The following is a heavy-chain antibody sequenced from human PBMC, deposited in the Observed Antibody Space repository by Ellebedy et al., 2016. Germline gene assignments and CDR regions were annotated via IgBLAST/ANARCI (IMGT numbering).Heavy chain of an antibody. J-gene: IGHJ4*02. CDR3: ASMDDYYDSSGHDY. CDR1: GGSISSSSYY. V-gene: IGHV4-39*07. CDR2: IYYSGST. D-gene: IGHD3-22*01. Sequence: SETLSLXXTVSGGSISSSSYYWGWIRQPPGKGLEWIGSIYYSGSTYYNPSLKSRVTISVDTSKNQFSLKLSSVTAADTAVYYCASMDDYYDSSGHDYWGQGTLVTVSS.